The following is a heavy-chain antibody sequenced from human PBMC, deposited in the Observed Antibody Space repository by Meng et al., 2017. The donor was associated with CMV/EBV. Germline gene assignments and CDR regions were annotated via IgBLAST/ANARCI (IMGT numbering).Heavy chain of an antibody. CDR2: IYYSGST. D-gene: IGHD3-3*01. J-gene: IGHJ6*02. CDR1: GGSISSYY. Sequence: SETLSLTCTVSGGSISSYYWSWIRQPPGKGLEWIGYIYYSGSTNYNPSLKSRVTISVDTSKNQFSLMLSSVTAADTAVYYCARCYYDFWSGYYYAGGMDVWGQGTTVTVSS. CDR3: ARCYYDFWSGYYYAGGMDV. V-gene: IGHV4-59*01.